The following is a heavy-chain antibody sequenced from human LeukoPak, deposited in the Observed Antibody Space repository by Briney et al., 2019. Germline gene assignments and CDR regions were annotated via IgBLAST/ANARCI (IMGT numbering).Heavy chain of an antibody. Sequence: SETLSLTCTVSGVSIRSTSYYWGWIRQPPGKGLEWIGSIYYSGSTYYNPSLKSRVTISVDTSKKQFSLKLNSVTAADTAVFYCARLNSNWYMDIWGQGTMVTVSS. J-gene: IGHJ3*02. CDR1: GVSIRSTSYY. V-gene: IGHV4-39*07. CDR3: ARLNSNWYMDI. CDR2: IYYSGST. D-gene: IGHD6-13*01.